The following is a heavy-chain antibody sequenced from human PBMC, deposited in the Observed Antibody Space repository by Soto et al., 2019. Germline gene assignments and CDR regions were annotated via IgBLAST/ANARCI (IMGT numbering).Heavy chain of an antibody. Sequence: GASVKVSCKASGGTFSSYTISWVRQAPGQGHEWMGRIIPILGIANYAQKFQGRVTITADKSTSTAYMELSSLRSEDTAVYYCTGRPPNWCFDSCGKGLLVIVSS. D-gene: IGHD7-27*01. J-gene: IGHJ4*03. V-gene: IGHV1-69*02. CDR3: TGRPPNWCFDS. CDR2: IIPILGIA. CDR1: GGTFSSYT.